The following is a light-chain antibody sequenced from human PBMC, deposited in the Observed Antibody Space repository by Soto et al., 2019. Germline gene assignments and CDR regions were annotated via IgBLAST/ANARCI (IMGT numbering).Light chain of an antibody. CDR3: QQYDSYPLT. V-gene: IGKV1-5*03. Sequence: DLQMTQSPSTLSASVGDRVTITCRASQSISSWLAWYQHKPGKAPNLLIYKASSLESGVPPRFSGSGSGTEFTLTVSSLQPDDFATYYCQQYDSYPLTFGGGTKVDIK. J-gene: IGKJ4*01. CDR2: KAS. CDR1: QSISSW.